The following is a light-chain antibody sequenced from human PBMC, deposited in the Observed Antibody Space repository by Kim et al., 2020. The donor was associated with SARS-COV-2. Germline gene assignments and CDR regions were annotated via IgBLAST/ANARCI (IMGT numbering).Light chain of an antibody. Sequence: EIVLTQSPATLSLSPGERATLSCRASQSISSYLAWYKHKPGQAPRLLIYDASNRATGIPARFSGSGSGTDFTLTISSLEPEDFAVYYCQRRSNWPPYTFGQGTKLEI. CDR3: QRRSNWPPYT. J-gene: IGKJ2*01. V-gene: IGKV3-11*01. CDR1: QSISSY. CDR2: DAS.